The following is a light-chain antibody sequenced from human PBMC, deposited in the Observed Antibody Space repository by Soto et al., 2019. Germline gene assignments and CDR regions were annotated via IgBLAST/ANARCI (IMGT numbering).Light chain of an antibody. CDR2: DAS. V-gene: IGKV3-15*01. J-gene: IGKJ1*01. CDR3: QQYHRYST. Sequence: EIVMAQSPAALSLSPGERATLCCRASQTIDNTLAWYQRKPGQAPRLLIYDASTRATGVPARFSGSASGTEFTLTISSLESDDFATYYCQQYHRYSTFGQGTKVDIK. CDR1: QTIDNT.